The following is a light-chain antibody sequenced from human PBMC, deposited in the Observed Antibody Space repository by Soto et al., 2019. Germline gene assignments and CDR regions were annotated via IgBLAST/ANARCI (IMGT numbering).Light chain of an antibody. J-gene: IGKJ5*01. Sequence: LISDSTIPLPVTPVYPDAIYCRSSKTLLHSNGYNYLDWYLQKPGQSPQLLIYLGSNRASGVPDRFSGSGSGTDFTLKISRVEAEDVGVYYCMQDLHPTIRFGQGSRLEIK. V-gene: IGKV2-28*01. CDR2: LGS. CDR1: KTLLHSNGYNY. CDR3: MQDLHPTIR.